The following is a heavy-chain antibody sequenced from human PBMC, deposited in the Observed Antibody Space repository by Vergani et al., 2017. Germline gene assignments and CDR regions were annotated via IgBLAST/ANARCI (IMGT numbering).Heavy chain of an antibody. CDR1: GFTFDDYA. Sequence: EVQLVESGGCLVQPGRSLRLSCAASGFTFDDYAMHWVRQAPGKGLEWVSGISWNSGSIGYADSVKGRFTISRDNAKNSLYLQMNSLRAEDTALYYCAKDSDYYYYYYYMDVWGKGTTVTVSS. V-gene: IGHV3-9*01. J-gene: IGHJ6*03. CDR2: ISWNSGSI. CDR3: AKDSDYYYYYYYMDV.